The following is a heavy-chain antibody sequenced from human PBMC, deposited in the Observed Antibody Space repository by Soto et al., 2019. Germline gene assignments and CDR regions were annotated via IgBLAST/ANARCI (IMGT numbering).Heavy chain of an antibody. J-gene: IGHJ3*01. V-gene: IGHV3-74*01. CDR1: GFTFSSYW. D-gene: IGHD2-8*01. CDR2: ISTYGSTT. CDR3: ARDHGRPMASPANAVDL. Sequence: EVQLAESGGGLVQPGGSLRLSCAASGFTFSSYWMHWVRQAPGKGLMWVSRISTYGSTTTYSDSAKDRFTISRDNAKNKLYRQMSRLRAEDTGVYFCARDHGRPMASPANAVDLWGQGTMVTVAS.